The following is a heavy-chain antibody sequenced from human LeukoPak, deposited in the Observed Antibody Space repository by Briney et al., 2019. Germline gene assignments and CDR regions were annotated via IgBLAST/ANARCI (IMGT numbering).Heavy chain of an antibody. CDR2: TYYSGST. J-gene: IGHJ4*02. CDR3: ARAPGPAAMSDY. D-gene: IGHD2-2*01. V-gene: IGHV4-39*01. Sequence: SETLSLTCTVSGGSISSSSYYWGWIRQPPGKGLEWIGSTYYSGSTYYNPSLKSRVTISVDTSKNQFSLKLSSVTAADTAVYYCARAPGPAAMSDYWGQGTLVTVSS. CDR1: GGSISSSSYY.